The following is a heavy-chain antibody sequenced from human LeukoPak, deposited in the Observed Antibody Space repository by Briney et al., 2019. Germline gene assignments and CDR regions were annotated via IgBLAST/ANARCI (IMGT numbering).Heavy chain of an antibody. CDR1: GYSISSTYY. J-gene: IGHJ4*02. CDR3: ARVNAPVATFDY. CDR2: ISHSGST. V-gene: IGHV4-38-2*02. D-gene: IGHD1-1*01. Sequence: SETLSLTCTVSGYSISSTYYGAWIRQPPGRGLEWIATISHSGSTYYTPSLESRLTISLDTSRNHFSLRLSSVTAADTAVYYCARVNAPVATFDYWGLGTLVAVSS.